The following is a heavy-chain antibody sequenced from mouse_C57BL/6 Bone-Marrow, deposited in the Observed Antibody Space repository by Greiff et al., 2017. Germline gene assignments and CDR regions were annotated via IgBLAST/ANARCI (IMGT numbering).Heavy chain of an antibody. D-gene: IGHD1-1*01. V-gene: IGHV1-81*01. J-gene: IGHJ1*03. Sequence: QVQLQQSGAELARPGASVKLSCKASGYTITSYGISWVKQRTGQGLEWIGEIYPRGGNTYYNEKFKGKATLTADTSSSTAYMAFLSLTPEDSGVSFGARGAVLLPLYWYFDVWGTGTTVTVSS. CDR3: ARGAVLLPLYWYFDV. CDR1: GYTITSYG. CDR2: IYPRGGNT.